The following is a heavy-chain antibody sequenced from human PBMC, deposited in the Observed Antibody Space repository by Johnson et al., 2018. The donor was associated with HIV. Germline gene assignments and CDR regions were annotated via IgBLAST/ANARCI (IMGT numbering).Heavy chain of an antibody. J-gene: IGHJ3*02. Sequence: VQLVESGGGLVQPGGSLRLSCAASGFTFSNAWMSWVRQAPGKGLEWVSVIYSGGGTYYEDSVKGRFTTSRENAKNSFYLQINILRAGDSASYYCGSRSMPSDGFDIWGQGTMVIVSS. CDR1: GFTFSNAW. V-gene: IGHV3-66*01. CDR3: GSRSMPSDGFDI. D-gene: IGHD2-2*01. CDR2: IYSGGGT.